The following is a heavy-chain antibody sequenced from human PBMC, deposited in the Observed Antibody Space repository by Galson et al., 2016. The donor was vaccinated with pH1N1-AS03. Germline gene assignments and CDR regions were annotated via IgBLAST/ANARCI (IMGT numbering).Heavy chain of an antibody. V-gene: IGHV3-33*01. J-gene: IGHJ6*02. D-gene: IGHD3/OR15-3a*01. Sequence: SLRLSCAASGFTFRSFGMHWVRQAPGKGLEWVAVKWYDGSKEEYADSVKGRFTISRDNSKNTLFLQMKSLGVEDTAVYYCARPAHDFGRPYHMDVWGQGTTVTVSS. CDR2: KWYDGSKE. CDR1: GFTFRSFG. CDR3: ARPAHDFGRPYHMDV.